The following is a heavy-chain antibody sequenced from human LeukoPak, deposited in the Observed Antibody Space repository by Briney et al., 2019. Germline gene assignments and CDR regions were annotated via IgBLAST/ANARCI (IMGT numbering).Heavy chain of an antibody. J-gene: IGHJ6*02. CDR1: GFTFSSYA. Sequence: QPGRSLRLSCAASGFTFSSYAMHWVRQAPGKGLGGVAVISYDGSNKYYADSVKGRFTISRDNSKNTLYLQMNSLRAEDTAVYYCARDLWVALYYYGMDVWGQGTTVTVSS. V-gene: IGHV3-30-3*01. CDR2: ISYDGSNK. D-gene: IGHD2-15*01. CDR3: ARDLWVALYYYGMDV.